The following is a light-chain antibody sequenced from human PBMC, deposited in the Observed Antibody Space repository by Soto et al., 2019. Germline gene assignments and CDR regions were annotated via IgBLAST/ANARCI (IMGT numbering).Light chain of an antibody. CDR3: SSYTDVVTLEV. Sequence: QSALTQPASVSGSLGQSITISCTGTSTDFGGRNYVSWYQQHPGRAPKLILYEVSNRPSGVSNRFSGSKSGNTASLTISGLQAEDVADYYCSSYTDVVTLEVFGPGTRSPS. CDR2: EVS. V-gene: IGLV2-14*01. CDR1: STDFGGRNY. J-gene: IGLJ1*01.